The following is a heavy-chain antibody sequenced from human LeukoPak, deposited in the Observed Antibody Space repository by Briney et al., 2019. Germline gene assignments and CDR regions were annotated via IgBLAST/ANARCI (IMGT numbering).Heavy chain of an antibody. CDR2: ISNTGDST. CDR3: AKTYYDLSGSLPEDY. J-gene: IGHJ4*02. CDR1: GFMFRGYA. D-gene: IGHD3-10*01. Sequence: PGGSLRLSCAASGFMFRGYAMSWVRQAPGKGLEWVSAISNTGDSTYYADSVKGRFTISRDNSKNTLYLQMNSLRVEDTALYFCAKTYYDLSGSLPEDYWGQGALVTVSS. V-gene: IGHV3-23*01.